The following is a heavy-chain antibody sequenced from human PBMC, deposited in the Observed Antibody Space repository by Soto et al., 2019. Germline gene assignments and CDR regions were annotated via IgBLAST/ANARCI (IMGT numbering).Heavy chain of an antibody. CDR2: ISPYSGNT. V-gene: IGHV1-18*03. J-gene: IGHJ6*02. CDR1: GYIFVNYG. CDR3: PMVVKYITPTLKDV. Sequence: QVQLVQSGDEVRKPGSSVKVSCKASGYIFVNYGIAWVRQAPGQGLEWMGWISPYSGNTHYASKVQGRLTMTTDTSTSTSNMVLWSLTSDYMPEYYCPMVVKYITPTLKDVWGQGTTVTVSS. D-gene: IGHD2-15*01.